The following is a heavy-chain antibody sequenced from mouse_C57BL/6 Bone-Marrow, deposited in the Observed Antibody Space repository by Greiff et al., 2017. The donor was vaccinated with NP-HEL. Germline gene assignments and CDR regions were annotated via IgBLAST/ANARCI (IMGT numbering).Heavy chain of an antibody. V-gene: IGHV1-82*01. J-gene: IGHJ2*01. CDR2: IYPGDGDT. Sequence: VKVVESGPELVKPGASVKISCKASGYAFSSSWMNWVKQRPGKGLEWIGRIYPGDGDTNYNGKFKGKATLTADKSSSTAYMQLSSLTSEDSAVYFCARSGGNPHYWGQGTTLTVSS. CDR1: GYAFSSSW. CDR3: ARSGGNPHY. D-gene: IGHD2-1*01.